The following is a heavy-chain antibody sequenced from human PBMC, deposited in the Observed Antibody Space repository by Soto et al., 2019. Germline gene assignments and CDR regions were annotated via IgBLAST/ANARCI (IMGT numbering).Heavy chain of an antibody. V-gene: IGHV3-30-3*01. CDR3: ARDRGRGYCTGGICYLGLDH. Sequence: PEGCLRLSCAACGFTFSHLAMRWVRQAPGKGLECISVISFNATNGFFADSVKGRFSISRDNSANRLYLQRTNLRPEDTAIYYCARDRGRGYCTGGICYLGLDHWGQGNPVAVSS. CDR2: ISFNATNG. J-gene: IGHJ4*02. D-gene: IGHD2-8*02. CDR1: GFTFSHLA.